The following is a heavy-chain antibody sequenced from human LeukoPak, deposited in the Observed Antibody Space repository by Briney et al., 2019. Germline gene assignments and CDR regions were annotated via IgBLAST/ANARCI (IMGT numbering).Heavy chain of an antibody. J-gene: IGHJ4*02. Sequence: GGSLRLSCAASGFTFSNYPMDWVRQAPGKGLEWVSYISSSSTYIYYADSVKGRFTISRDNATNSLYLQMNSLRADDTAVYYCARDMTTARFDNWGQGTLVTVSS. CDR1: GFTFSNYP. D-gene: IGHD4-17*01. CDR3: ARDMTTARFDN. V-gene: IGHV3-21*01. CDR2: ISSSSTYI.